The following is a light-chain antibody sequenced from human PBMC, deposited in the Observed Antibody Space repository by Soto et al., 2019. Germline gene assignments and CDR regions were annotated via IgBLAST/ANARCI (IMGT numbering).Light chain of an antibody. CDR3: QVWDSGSDHYV. J-gene: IGLJ1*01. CDR1: DIGSKS. CDR2: DDF. Sequence: SYELAQPPSVSVVPGQTAKISCGGDDIGSKSVHWYRQRPGQVPVLVVFDDFDRPSAIPERFSGSNSGNTATLTISRVEAGDEADYYCQVWDSGSDHYVFGTGTKLTVL. V-gene: IGLV3-21*02.